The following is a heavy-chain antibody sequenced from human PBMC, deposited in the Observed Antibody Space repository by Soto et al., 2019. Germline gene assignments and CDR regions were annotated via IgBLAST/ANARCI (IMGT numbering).Heavy chain of an antibody. V-gene: IGHV4-4*07. Sequence: QVQLQESGPGLVKPSETLSLTCTVSGGAISGYYWTWIRQSAGKGLEWIGRIYSSGGTKYNPSLQRRVHMSLDTAKNQLSLRLTSVTAADTAVYYCARGKRFSDSFDPWGQGTLVTVSS. J-gene: IGHJ5*02. CDR3: ARGKRFSDSFDP. D-gene: IGHD3-3*01. CDR1: GGAISGYY. CDR2: IYSSGGT.